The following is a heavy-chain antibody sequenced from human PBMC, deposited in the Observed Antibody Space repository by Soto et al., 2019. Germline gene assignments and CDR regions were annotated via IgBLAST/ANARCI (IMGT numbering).Heavy chain of an antibody. V-gene: IGHV4-34*01. CDR2: INHSGNN. CDR3: ARGLLLSHSWFDP. J-gene: IGHJ5*02. CDR1: GGSFSGYY. Sequence: QVQLQQWGAGLLKPSETLSLTCAVYGGSFSGYYCSWIRQPPGKGLDWIGEINHSGNNNYNPSLKSRVTITVDTSKNPFSLKLSSGTAADTAVYYCARGLLLSHSWFDPWGQGTLVTVSS. D-gene: IGHD1-26*01.